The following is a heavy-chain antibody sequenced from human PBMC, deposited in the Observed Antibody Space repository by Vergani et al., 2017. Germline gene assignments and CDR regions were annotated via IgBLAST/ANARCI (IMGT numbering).Heavy chain of an antibody. CDR2: IYSGGST. D-gene: IGHD3-9*01. CDR1: GFTVSSNY. CDR3: ARGGITSYDILTGYLPHAFDF. Sequence: EVQVVETGGGLVQPGGSLRLSCAASGFTVSSNYMSWVRQAPGKGLEWVSVIYSGGSTYYADSVKGRFIISRDNGKNSLYLQMNSLRAEDTAVYYCARGGITSYDILTGYLPHAFDFWGQGTMVTVSS. V-gene: IGHV3-66*01. J-gene: IGHJ3*01.